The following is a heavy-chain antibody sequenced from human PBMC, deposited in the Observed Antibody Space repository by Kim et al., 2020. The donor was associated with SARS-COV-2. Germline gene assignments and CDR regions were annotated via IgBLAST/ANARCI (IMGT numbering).Heavy chain of an antibody. J-gene: IGHJ4*02. CDR3: TRDSEDPFGELSGCDY. Sequence: SGKGRFTISRDNSKNTAYLQMNSLKTEDTAVYYCTRDSEDPFGELSGCDYWGQGTLVTVSS. D-gene: IGHD3-10*01. V-gene: IGHV3-73*01.